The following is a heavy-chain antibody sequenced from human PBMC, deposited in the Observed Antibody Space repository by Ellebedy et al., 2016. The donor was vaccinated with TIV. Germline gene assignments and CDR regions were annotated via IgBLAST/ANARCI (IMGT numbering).Heavy chain of an antibody. J-gene: IGHJ4*02. D-gene: IGHD5-12*01. V-gene: IGHV3-30*01. CDR2: ISYDGSNK. CDR3: ASPAPQYSGYPFDY. CDR1: GFTFSSYA. Sequence: GGSLRLSCAASGFTFSSYAMHWVRQAPGKGLEWVAVISYDGSNKYYADSVKGRFTISRDNSKNTLYLQMNSLRAEDTAVYYCASPAPQYSGYPFDYWGQGTLVTVSS.